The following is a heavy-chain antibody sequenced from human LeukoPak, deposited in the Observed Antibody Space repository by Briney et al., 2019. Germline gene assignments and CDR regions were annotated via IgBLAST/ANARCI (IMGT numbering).Heavy chain of an antibody. CDR3: ARDTRTAQGFDY. CDR1: DYSISSGYY. CDR2: IFQSGHT. J-gene: IGHJ4*02. D-gene: IGHD2-15*01. Sequence: SETLSLTCTVSDYSISSGYYWGWIRQPPGKGLEWTGSIFQSGHTYYGPSLKSRVTISVDTSNNRFSLSLSAVTAADTAIYYCARDTRTAQGFDYWGQGILVTVSS. V-gene: IGHV4-38-2*02.